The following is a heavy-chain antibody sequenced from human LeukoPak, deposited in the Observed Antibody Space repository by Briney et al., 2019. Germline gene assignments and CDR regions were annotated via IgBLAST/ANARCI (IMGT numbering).Heavy chain of an antibody. CDR3: TRPGTVAGTKDY. V-gene: IGHV3-73*01. Sequence: PGGSLRLSCAASGFTFSGSAMHWVRQASGKGLELVGRIRSKANSYATEYAASVKGRFTISRDDSKNTAYLQMNSLKTEDTAVYYCTRPGTVAGTKDYWGQGTLVTVSS. J-gene: IGHJ4*02. CDR2: IRSKANSYAT. D-gene: IGHD6-19*01. CDR1: GFTFSGSA.